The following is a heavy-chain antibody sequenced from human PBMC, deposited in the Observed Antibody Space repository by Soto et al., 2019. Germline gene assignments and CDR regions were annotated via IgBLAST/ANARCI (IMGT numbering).Heavy chain of an antibody. CDR3: AHRVLRTVFGLVTTTAIYFDF. V-gene: IGHV2-5*02. Sequence: QITLNESGPTVVRPTVTLTLTCRFSGFSLTTSGVGVDWIRQSPGKAPEWLALIYWDDDKRYSASLKSRLTITKDTSKNQVVLTVSDLDPTDTATYYCAHRVLRTVFGLVTTTAIYFDFWGQGTPVAVSS. CDR2: IYWDDDK. D-gene: IGHD3-3*01. CDR1: GFSLTTSGVG. J-gene: IGHJ4*02.